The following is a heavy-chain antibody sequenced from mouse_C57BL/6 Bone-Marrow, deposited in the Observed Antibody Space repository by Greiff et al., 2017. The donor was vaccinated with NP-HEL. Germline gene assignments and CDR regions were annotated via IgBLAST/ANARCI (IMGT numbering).Heavy chain of an antibody. J-gene: IGHJ4*01. V-gene: IGHV2-2*01. CDR1: GFSLTSYG. CDR2: IWSGGST. CDR3: ASILYGYDAFYYAMDY. Sequence: VKLMESGPGLVQPSPSLSITCTVSGFSLTSYGVHWVRQSPGQGLEWLGVIWSGGSTDYNAAFISRLSISKDNSKSQVFFKMNSLQADDTAIYYCASILYGYDAFYYAMDYWGQGTSVTVSS. D-gene: IGHD2-2*01.